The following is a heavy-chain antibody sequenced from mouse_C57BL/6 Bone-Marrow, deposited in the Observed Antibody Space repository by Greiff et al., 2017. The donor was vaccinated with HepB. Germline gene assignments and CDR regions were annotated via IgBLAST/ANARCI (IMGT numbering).Heavy chain of an antibody. J-gene: IGHJ4*01. D-gene: IGHD1-1*01. V-gene: IGHV5-6*01. Sequence: VQLQESGGDLVKPGGSLKLSCAASGFTFSSYGMSWVRQTPDKRLEWVATISSGGSYTYYPDSVKGRFTISRDNAKNTLYLHMSSLKSEDTAMYYCARRVVNYYGSSYYYAMDYWGQGTSVTVSS. CDR1: GFTFSSYG. CDR2: ISSGGSYT. CDR3: ARRVVNYYGSSYYYAMDY.